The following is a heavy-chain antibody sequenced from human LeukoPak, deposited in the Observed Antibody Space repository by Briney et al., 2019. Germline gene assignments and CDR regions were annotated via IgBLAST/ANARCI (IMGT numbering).Heavy chain of an antibody. J-gene: IGHJ3*02. Sequence: GGSLRLSCAASGLTFSSYSMNWVRQAPGKGLEWVSSISSSSSYIYYADSVKGRFTISRDNAKNSLYLQVNSLRAEDTAVYYCARRYYYDSRAGAFDIWGQGTMVTVSS. V-gene: IGHV3-21*01. CDR3: ARRYYYDSRAGAFDI. CDR1: GLTFSSYS. D-gene: IGHD3-22*01. CDR2: ISSSSSYI.